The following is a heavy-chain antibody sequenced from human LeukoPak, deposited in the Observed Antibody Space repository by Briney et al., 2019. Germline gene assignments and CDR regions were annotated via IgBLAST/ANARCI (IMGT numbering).Heavy chain of an antibody. J-gene: IGHJ4*02. D-gene: IGHD5-12*01. CDR2: ISKSSSYI. CDR3: ARDSDGYSGYDQGFDY. CDR1: GFTYSSYS. V-gene: IGHV3-21*01. Sequence: GGSLRLSCAASGFTYSSYSMNWVRQAPGKGLEWVSSISKSSSYIYYADSVKGRFTISRDNAKNSLYLQMNSLRAEDTAVYYCARDSDGYSGYDQGFDYWGQGTLVTVSS.